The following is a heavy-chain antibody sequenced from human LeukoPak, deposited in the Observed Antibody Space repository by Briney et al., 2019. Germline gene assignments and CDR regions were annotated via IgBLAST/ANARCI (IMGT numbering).Heavy chain of an antibody. CDR1: GFTSSNYW. Sequence: PGGSLRLSCAASGFTSSNYWMSWVRQAPRKGLEWVANIKQDGSEKYYVDSVKGRFTISRDNAKNSLYLQMNSLRAEDTAVYYCARDRGSSGLYEFDYWGQGTLVTVSS. V-gene: IGHV3-7*01. CDR2: IKQDGSEK. J-gene: IGHJ4*02. D-gene: IGHD6-19*01. CDR3: ARDRGSSGLYEFDY.